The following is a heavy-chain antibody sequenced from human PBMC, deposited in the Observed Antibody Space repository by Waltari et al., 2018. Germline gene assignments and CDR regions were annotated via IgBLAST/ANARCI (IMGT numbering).Heavy chain of an antibody. V-gene: IGHV4-59*01. Sequence: QVQLQESGPGLVKPSETLSLTCTVSGGSSGSFYWSWIRQPPGKGLEWIGYISYSGSTNYNPSLESRVTISVDTSKNQFTLNLRSVTAADSAMYYCARDGWASSHLDYWGQGTLVTVSS. CDR3: ARDGWASSHLDY. CDR2: ISYSGST. CDR1: GGSSGSFY. D-gene: IGHD6-6*01. J-gene: IGHJ4*02.